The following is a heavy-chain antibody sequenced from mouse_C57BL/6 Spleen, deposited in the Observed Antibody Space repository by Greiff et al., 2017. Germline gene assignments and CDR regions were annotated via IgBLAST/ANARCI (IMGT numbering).Heavy chain of an antibody. CDR1: GYAFSSSW. CDR3: AGFEALALAY. J-gene: IGHJ3*01. CDR2: IYPGDGDT. D-gene: IGHD3-2*02. V-gene: IGHV1-82*01. Sequence: QVQLKQSGPELVKPGASVKISCKASGYAFSSSWMNWVKQRPGKGLEWIGRIYPGDGDTNYNGKFKGKATLTADKSSSTAYMQLSSLTSEDSAVYFCAGFEALALAYWGQGTLVTVSA.